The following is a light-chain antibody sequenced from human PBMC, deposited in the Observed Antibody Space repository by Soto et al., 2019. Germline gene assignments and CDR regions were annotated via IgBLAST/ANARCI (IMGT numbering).Light chain of an antibody. J-gene: IGLJ1*01. Sequence: QSALTQPASVSGSPGQSITISCTGTSSDVGGYNYVSWYQQYPGKAPKLMIYDVSNRPSGVSNRFSGSKSRNTASLTISGLQGEDEADYYCSSHTSSTPYVFGTGTKLTVL. CDR1: SSDVGGYNY. CDR2: DVS. V-gene: IGLV2-14*01. CDR3: SSHTSSTPYV.